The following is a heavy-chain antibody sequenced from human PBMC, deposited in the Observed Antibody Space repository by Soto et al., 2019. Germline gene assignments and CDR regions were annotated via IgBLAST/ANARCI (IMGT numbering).Heavy chain of an antibody. CDR3: ARYVHGTRGMIMDRGY. CDR1: GFSFSDYN. Sequence: VQMVESGGGVVQPGRSLRLSCAASGFSFSDYNMHWVRQAPGKGLQWVAVISYDGTNKYYADSVKGRFTISRDNSKGNLYLQLNSLRPDDTAVYYCARYVHGTRGMIMDRGYWGQGTLVTVSS. D-gene: IGHD3-10*01. CDR2: ISYDGTNK. V-gene: IGHV3-30*01. J-gene: IGHJ4*02.